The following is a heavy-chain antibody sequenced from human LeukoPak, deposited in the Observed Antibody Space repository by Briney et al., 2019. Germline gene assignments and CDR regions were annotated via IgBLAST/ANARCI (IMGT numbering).Heavy chain of an antibody. J-gene: IGHJ5*02. CDR1: GFTFSSYS. D-gene: IGHD3-22*01. V-gene: IGHV3-21*01. Sequence: GGSLRLSCAASGFTFSSYSMNWVRQAPGKGLEWVSSISSSSSYIYYADSVKGRFTISRDNAKNSLYLQMNSLRAEHTAVYYCARDLSTPYLSGYYNWFDPWGQGTLVTVSS. CDR3: ARDLSTPYLSGYYNWFDP. CDR2: ISSSSSYI.